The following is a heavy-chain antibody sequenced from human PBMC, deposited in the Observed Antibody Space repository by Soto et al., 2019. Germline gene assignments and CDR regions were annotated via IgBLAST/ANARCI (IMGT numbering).Heavy chain of an antibody. V-gene: IGHV1-18*01. CDR3: VSVDNYFTPTPQDV. D-gene: IGHD5-12*01. CDR1: GYIFVNYG. Sequence: QVQLVQSGAEVKKPGASVKVSCKASGYIFVNYGIAWERQALGQGREWMGWISPYNGNTHSATKVQGRLTMTTDTSTSKASMGLGIMTSDDTAVYYCVSVDNYFTPTPQDVWGQGTTVTVSS. J-gene: IGHJ6*02. CDR2: ISPYNGNT.